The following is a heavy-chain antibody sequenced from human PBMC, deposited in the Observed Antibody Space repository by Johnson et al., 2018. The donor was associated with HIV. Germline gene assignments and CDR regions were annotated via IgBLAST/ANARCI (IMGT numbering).Heavy chain of an antibody. Sequence: VESGGGVVQPGGSLRLSCAASGFTSSRYGMHWVHQAPGKGMAWVAFIRYDGSNKYYADSVKVRFTIYRDNSKNTLYLQMNSLRAEDTAVYYCARESKWESRTPHAFDIWGQGTIVTVSS. V-gene: IGHV3-30*02. CDR3: ARESKWESRTPHAFDI. J-gene: IGHJ3*02. CDR1: GFTSSRYG. D-gene: IGHD1-26*01. CDR2: IRYDGSNK.